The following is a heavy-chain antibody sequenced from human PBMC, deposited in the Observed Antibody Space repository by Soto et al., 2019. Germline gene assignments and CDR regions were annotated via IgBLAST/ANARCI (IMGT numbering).Heavy chain of an antibody. CDR2: ISRDGNNK. J-gene: IGHJ4*02. CDR1: EVTIRLWD. CDR3: AKDAYTPIRTTAHDSGGLDH. V-gene: IGHV3-30*18. Sequence: CGAAEVTIRLWDMHRERKAPGKGLEWVAIISRDGNNKDYGDSVKGRFTISRDNSKNTLYLQMNSLRGEDTAVYYCAKDAYTPIRTTAHDSGGLDHWGRGTLVTVSS. D-gene: IGHD4-4*01.